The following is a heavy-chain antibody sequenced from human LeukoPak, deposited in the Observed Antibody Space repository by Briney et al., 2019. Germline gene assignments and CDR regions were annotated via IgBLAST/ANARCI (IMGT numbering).Heavy chain of an antibody. J-gene: IGHJ6*02. Sequence: SETLSLTCTVSGGSISSGSYYWSWIRQPAGKGLEWIGRIYTSGSTNYNPSLKSRVTISVDTSKNQFSLKLSSVTAADTAVYYCARDRILWWSKSYYGMDVWGQGTTVTVSS. CDR1: GGSISSGSYY. V-gene: IGHV4-61*02. CDR2: IYTSGST. CDR3: ARDRILWWSKSYYGMDV. D-gene: IGHD2-15*01.